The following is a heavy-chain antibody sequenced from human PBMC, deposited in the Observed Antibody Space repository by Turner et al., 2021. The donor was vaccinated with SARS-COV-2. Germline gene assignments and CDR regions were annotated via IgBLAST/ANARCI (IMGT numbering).Heavy chain of an antibody. CDR1: GFTFDDYA. J-gene: IGHJ4*02. D-gene: IGHD3-9*01. CDR2: SSWNSGSI. CDR3: AKDRGYDILTGYSPYFDY. Sequence: EVQLVESGGGLVQPGRSLRLSCAASGFTFDDYAMHWVRQAPGKGLEWVSGSSWNSGSIGYADSVKGRFTMSRDNAKNSLYLQMNSLRAEDTALYYCAKDRGYDILTGYSPYFDYWGQGTLVTVSS. V-gene: IGHV3-9*01.